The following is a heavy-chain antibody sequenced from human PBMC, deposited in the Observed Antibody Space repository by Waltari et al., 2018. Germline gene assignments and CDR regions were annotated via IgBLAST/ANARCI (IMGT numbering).Heavy chain of an antibody. Sequence: QVQLQESGQSLLKPSETLSVICTVSGGSISGFYWSWVRQPPGKGLDWIGYIYYTGSTNFNPSLKSRVTMSVDTSKNQFSLKLSSVTAADTVFYYCARGGGGDWEWFDPWGQGTLVTVSS. CDR1: GGSISGFY. CDR2: IYYTGST. D-gene: IGHD2-21*02. CDR3: ARGGGGDWEWFDP. V-gene: IGHV4-59*01. J-gene: IGHJ5*02.